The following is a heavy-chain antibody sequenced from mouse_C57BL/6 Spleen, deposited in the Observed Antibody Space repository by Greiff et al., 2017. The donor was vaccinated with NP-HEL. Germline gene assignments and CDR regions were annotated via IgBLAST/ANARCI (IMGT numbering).Heavy chain of an antibody. V-gene: IGHV2-9-1*01. Sequence: VKLVESGPGLVAPSQSLSITCTVSGFSFTSYAISWVRQPPGKGLEWLGVIWTGGGTNYNSALKSRLSISKDNSKSQVFLKMNSLQTDDTARYYCARNTYYGSSGYFDVWGTGTTVTVSS. CDR3: ARNTYYGSSGYFDV. CDR1: GFSFTSYA. J-gene: IGHJ1*03. CDR2: IWTGGGT. D-gene: IGHD1-1*01.